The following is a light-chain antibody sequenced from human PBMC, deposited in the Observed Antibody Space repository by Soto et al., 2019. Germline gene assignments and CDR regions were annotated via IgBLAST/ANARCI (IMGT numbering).Light chain of an antibody. CDR2: GAS. V-gene: IGKV3D-15*03. J-gene: IGKJ1*01. CDR1: QSVSSY. CDR3: QQYTNWPRT. Sequence: EIVLKQSPATLSLSPGERATLSCRASQSVSSYLAWYQQKPGQAPRLLIYGASSRATGIPDRFSGSGSGTEFTLTISILQSEDFAVYCCQQYTNWPRTFGQGTNV.